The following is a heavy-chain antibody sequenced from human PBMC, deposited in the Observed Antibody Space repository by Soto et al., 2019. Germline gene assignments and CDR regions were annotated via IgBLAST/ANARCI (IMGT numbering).Heavy chain of an antibody. CDR2: INPNSGGT. Sequence: ASVQVCCTASGYTFTGYYVHWVRQAPGHGLEWMGWINPNSGGTNYAQRFQGRVTMTRDTSISTAYMELSSLRSDDTAVYYCARAVRVLLTADGFERCGHGT. J-gene: IGHJ3*02. CDR3: ARAVRVLLTADGFER. D-gene: IGHD3-3*01. CDR1: GYTFTGYY. V-gene: IGHV1-2*02.